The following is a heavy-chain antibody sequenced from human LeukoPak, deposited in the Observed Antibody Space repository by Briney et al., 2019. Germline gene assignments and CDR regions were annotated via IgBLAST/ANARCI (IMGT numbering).Heavy chain of an antibody. CDR1: GGSISSSNW. D-gene: IGHD3-3*01. CDR2: IFHGGST. J-gene: IGHJ4*02. V-gene: IGHV4-4*02. Sequence: PSGTLSLTCAVSGGSISSSNWWSWVRQPPGKGLEWIGEIFHGGSTNYNPSLMSRVTVSVDTSKNQFSLKLSSVTAADTAVYYCARVPPVHYDFWSGSDIYPDYFDYWGQGTLVTVSS. CDR3: ARVPPVHYDFWSGSDIYPDYFDY.